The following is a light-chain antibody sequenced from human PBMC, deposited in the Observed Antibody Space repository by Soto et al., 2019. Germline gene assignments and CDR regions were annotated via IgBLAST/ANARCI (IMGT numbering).Light chain of an antibody. CDR3: QHYGGMWT. Sequence: DIQMTQSPSTLSASVGDRVTITCRASQSISNRLAWYQQKPGKAPKVLIYDASSLEYGVPSRFSGSGFGTEFILTISSLQPDDFATYWCQHYGGMWTFGQGTKVDIK. CDR1: QSISNR. CDR2: DAS. V-gene: IGKV1-5*01. J-gene: IGKJ1*01.